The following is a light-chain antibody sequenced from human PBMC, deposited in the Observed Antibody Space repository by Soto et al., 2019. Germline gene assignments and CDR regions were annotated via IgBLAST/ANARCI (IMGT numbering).Light chain of an antibody. CDR2: DAS. V-gene: IGKV1-5*01. CDR3: QQYNSYPYT. CDR1: QSISTW. Sequence: DIQMTQSPSTLSASVGDRVTITCPARQSISTWLAWYQQKPGKAPQVLIYDASSLERGVLSRFSGSGCGTELTLTISRLQSDYFATYHCQQYNSYPYTFGQGTKLEIK. J-gene: IGKJ2*01.